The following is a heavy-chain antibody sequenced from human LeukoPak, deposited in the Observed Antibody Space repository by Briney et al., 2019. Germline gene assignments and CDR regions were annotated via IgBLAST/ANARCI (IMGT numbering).Heavy chain of an antibody. CDR1: GFTISSNY. D-gene: IGHD6-19*01. CDR3: AEDGRGWSNWFDP. J-gene: IGHJ5*02. V-gene: IGHV3-53*05. CDR2: IYSGGST. Sequence: PGGSLRLSCAASGFTISSNYMTWVRQAPGKGLEWVSVIYSGGSTYYADSVKGRFTISRDNSKNTLYLQMNSLRAEDTAVYYCAEDGRGWSNWFDPWGQGTLVTVSS.